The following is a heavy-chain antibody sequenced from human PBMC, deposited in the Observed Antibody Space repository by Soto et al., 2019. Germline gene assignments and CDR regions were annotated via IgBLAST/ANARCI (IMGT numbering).Heavy chain of an antibody. CDR1: GFTFSSYA. J-gene: IGHJ4*02. D-gene: IGHD3-22*01. V-gene: IGHV3-23*01. CDR2: NSGSGGST. CDR3: SKDPEPYYYDSSGYWSY. Sequence: GGSLRLSCAASGFTFSSYAMSWVRQAPGKRLEWVTANSGSGGSTYYADSVKGRFTISSDNSKNTLYLQMNSLRAEDTAVYYFSKDPEPYYYDSSGYWSYWGQGTLVTVSS.